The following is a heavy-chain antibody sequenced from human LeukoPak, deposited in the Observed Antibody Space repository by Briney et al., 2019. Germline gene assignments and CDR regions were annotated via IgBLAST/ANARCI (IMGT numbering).Heavy chain of an antibody. CDR3: ARGQSGYTYGYHFDY. D-gene: IGHD5-18*01. V-gene: IGHV4-59*01. CDR2: IYYSGST. J-gene: IGHJ4*02. CDR1: GXSISNYY. Sequence: SETLSLTCTVSGXSISNYYGSWIRQPPGKGLEWIGCIYYSGSTNYSPSLKSRVTISVDTSKNRVSLRLSSVTAADTAVYYCARGQSGYTYGYHFDYWGQGTLVTVSS.